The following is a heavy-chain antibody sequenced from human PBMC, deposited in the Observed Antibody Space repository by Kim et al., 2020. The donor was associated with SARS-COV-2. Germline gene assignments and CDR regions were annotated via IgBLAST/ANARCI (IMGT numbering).Heavy chain of an antibody. CDR3: ARVVITFGGVIDYNDAFDI. D-gene: IGHD3-16*02. CDR2: INPSGGST. V-gene: IGHV1-46*01. Sequence: ASVKVSCKASGYTFTSYYMHWVRQAPGQGLEWMGIINPSGGSTSYAQKFQGRVTMTRDTSTSTVYMELSSLRSEDTAVYYCARVVITFGGVIDYNDAFDIWGQGTMVTVSS. J-gene: IGHJ3*02. CDR1: GYTFTSYY.